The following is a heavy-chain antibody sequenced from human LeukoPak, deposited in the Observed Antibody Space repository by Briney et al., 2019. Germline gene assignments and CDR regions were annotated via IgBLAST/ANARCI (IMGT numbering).Heavy chain of an antibody. CDR2: INHSGST. D-gene: IGHD6-25*01. Sequence: SETLSLTCAVYGGSFSGYYWSWIRQPPGKGLEWIGEINHSGSTNYNPSLKSRVTISVDTSKNQFSLKLSSVTAADTAVYYCARGRSAAAEKAETFDYWGQGTLVTVSS. J-gene: IGHJ4*02. CDR1: GGSFSGYY. V-gene: IGHV4-34*01. CDR3: ARGRSAAAEKAETFDY.